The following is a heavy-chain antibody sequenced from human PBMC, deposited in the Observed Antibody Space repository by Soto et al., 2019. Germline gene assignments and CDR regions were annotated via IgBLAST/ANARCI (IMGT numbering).Heavy chain of an antibody. J-gene: IGHJ6*02. CDR3: ARIGTVGPRYYYYYGMDV. CDR1: GGSISSSNW. Sequence: PSETLSLTCAVSGGSISSSNWWSWVRQPPGKGLEWIGEIYHSGSTNYNPSLKSRVTISVDKSKNQFSLKLSSVTAADTAVYYCARIGTVGPRYYYYYGMDVWGQGTTVTVAS. CDR2: IYHSGST. D-gene: IGHD4-17*01. V-gene: IGHV4-4*02.